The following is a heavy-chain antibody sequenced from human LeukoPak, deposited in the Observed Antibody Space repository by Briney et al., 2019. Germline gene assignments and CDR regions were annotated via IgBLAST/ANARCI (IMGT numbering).Heavy chain of an antibody. CDR3: ARPAAAGFYYYYMDV. Sequence: SETLSLTCTVSGYSISSGYYWGWIRQPPGKGLEWIGSIYHSGSTYYNPSLKSRVTISVDTSKNQFSLKLSSVTAADTAVYYCARPAAAGFYYYYMDVWGKGTTVTVSS. CDR2: IYHSGST. V-gene: IGHV4-38-2*02. J-gene: IGHJ6*03. CDR1: GYSISSGYY. D-gene: IGHD6-13*01.